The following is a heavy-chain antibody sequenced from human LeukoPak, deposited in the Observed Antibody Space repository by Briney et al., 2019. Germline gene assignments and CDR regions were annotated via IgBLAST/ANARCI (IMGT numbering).Heavy chain of an antibody. D-gene: IGHD6-19*01. CDR1: GFTFDNYA. Sequence: GGSLRLSCAASGFTFDNYAMYWVRQPPGKGLEWVSSITWNSGIIAYADSVKGRFTISRDNAKNSLYLQMNSLRAEDTAVYYCARDTWVAVAGLFDYWGQGTLVTVSS. V-gene: IGHV3-9*01. CDR3: ARDTWVAVAGLFDY. J-gene: IGHJ4*02. CDR2: ITWNSGII.